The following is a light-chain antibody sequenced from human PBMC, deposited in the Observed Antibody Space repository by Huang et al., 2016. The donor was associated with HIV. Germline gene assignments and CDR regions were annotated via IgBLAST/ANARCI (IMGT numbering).Light chain of an antibody. V-gene: IGKV3-11*01. CDR3: QQRRNWLT. J-gene: IGKJ4*01. CDR2: DAS. Sequence: EIVLTQSPATLSLSPGERATLSCRASQSVTNYLAWYQHKPGQAPRLLIYDASTRATGIPGRVSGSGSGTDFTLTISSLEPEDFAVYYCQQRRNWLTFGGGTKVEIK. CDR1: QSVTNY.